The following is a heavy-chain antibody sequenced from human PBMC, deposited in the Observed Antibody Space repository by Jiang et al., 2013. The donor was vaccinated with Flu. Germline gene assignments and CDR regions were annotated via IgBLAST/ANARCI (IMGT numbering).Heavy chain of an antibody. CDR3: ARAGEIVVVVAAEYYYYGMDV. Sequence: SVSSNSAAWNWIRQSPSRGLEWLGRTYYRSKWYNDYAVSVKSRITTNPDASKNQFSLQLNSVTPEDTAVYYCARAGEIVVVVAAEYYYYGMDVWGQGTTVTVSS. D-gene: IGHD2-15*01. V-gene: IGHV6-1*01. CDR1: SVSSNSAA. CDR2: TYYRSKWYN. J-gene: IGHJ6*02.